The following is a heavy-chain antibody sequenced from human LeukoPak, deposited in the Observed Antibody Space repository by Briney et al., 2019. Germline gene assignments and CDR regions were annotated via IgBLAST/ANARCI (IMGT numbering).Heavy chain of an antibody. CDR3: ARDLNWETY. V-gene: IGHV3-21*01. CDR1: GFTFSSYS. J-gene: IGHJ4*02. D-gene: IGHD1-1*01. Sequence: GGSLRLSCAASGFTFSSYSMNWVRRAPGKGLEWVSSISGSSSYIYYADSVKGRFTISRDNAKTSLYLQMNSLRAEDTAVYYCARDLNWETYWGQGTLVTVSS. CDR2: ISGSSSYI.